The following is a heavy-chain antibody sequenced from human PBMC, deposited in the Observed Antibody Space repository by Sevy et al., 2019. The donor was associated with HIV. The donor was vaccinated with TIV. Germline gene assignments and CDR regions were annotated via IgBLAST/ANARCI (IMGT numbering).Heavy chain of an antibody. V-gene: IGHV3-30*02. CDR3: AKGLGMVQGALLSDDV. Sequence: GGSLRLSCAASGFTFSRYGMHWVRQAPGKGLEWVAFIRSDGSTKSYAESVKGRFIISRDNSKDTLYLQMNSLRGDDTSMYYCAKGLGMVQGALLSDDVWGQGTMVTVSS. D-gene: IGHD3-10*01. CDR1: GFTFSRYG. J-gene: IGHJ3*01. CDR2: IRSDGSTK.